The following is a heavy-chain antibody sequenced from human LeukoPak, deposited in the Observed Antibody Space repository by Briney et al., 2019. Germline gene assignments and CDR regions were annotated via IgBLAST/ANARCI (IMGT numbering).Heavy chain of an antibody. J-gene: IGHJ3*02. D-gene: IGHD5-24*01. V-gene: IGHV3-23*01. CDR3: ARENIRWPLAFDI. CDR2: ISGSGGGT. CDR1: GFTFSTYA. Sequence: GGSLRLSCAASGFTFSTYAMSWVRQAAGKGLEWVSLISGSGGGTYYADSVKGRFTISRDNSKNTLYLQLNSLRVEDTAVYYCARENIRWPLAFDIWGQGTMVTVSS.